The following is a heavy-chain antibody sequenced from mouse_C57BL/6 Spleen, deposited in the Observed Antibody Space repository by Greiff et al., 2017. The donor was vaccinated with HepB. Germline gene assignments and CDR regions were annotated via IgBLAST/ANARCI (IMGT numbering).Heavy chain of an antibody. V-gene: IGHV1-69*01. D-gene: IGHD1-1*01. CDR1: GYTFTSYW. CDR2: IDPSDSYT. J-gene: IGHJ1*03. CDR3: ARGGTTVVATPYWYFDV. Sequence: QVQLQQPGAELVMPGASVKLSCKASGYTFTSYWMHWVKQRPGQGLEWIGEIDPSDSYTNYNQKFKGKSTLTVDKSSSTAYMQLISLTSEDSAVYYCARGGTTVVATPYWYFDVWGTGTTVTVSS.